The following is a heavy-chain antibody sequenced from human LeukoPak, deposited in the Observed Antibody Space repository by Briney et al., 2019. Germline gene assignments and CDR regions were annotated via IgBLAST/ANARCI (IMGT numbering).Heavy chain of an antibody. CDR3: ARYRYSGYDCYFDY. CDR1: GFTFSSYS. Sequence: PGGSLRLSCAASGFTFSSYSMNWVRQAPGKGLEWVSSISSSSSYIYYADSVKGRFTISRDNAKNSLYLQMNSLRAEDTAVYYCARYRYSGYDCYFDYWGQGTLVTVSP. J-gene: IGHJ4*02. D-gene: IGHD5-12*01. CDR2: ISSSSSYI. V-gene: IGHV3-21*01.